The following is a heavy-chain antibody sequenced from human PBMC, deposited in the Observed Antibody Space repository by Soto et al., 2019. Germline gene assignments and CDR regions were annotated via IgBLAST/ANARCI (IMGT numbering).Heavy chain of an antibody. V-gene: IGHV3-33*01. D-gene: IGHD3-10*01. CDR3: ARDWPTAVDRGYYYYGMDV. CDR2: IGYDGSKK. CDR1: GFTFSSYG. Sequence: QVQLVESGGGVVQPGRSLRLSCGASGFTFSSYGMHWVRQAPGKGLGWVGGIGYDGSKKYYADLVKGRFTISRDNCKNTLYLQMNSLRAEDTAVYYCARDWPTAVDRGYYYYGMDVWGQGTTVTVSS. J-gene: IGHJ6*02.